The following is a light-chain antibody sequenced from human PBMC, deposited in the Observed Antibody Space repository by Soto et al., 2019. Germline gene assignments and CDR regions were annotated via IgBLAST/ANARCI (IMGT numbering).Light chain of an antibody. CDR1: QSISSSY. CDR3: QQYGSSSYT. CDR2: AAS. J-gene: IGKJ2*01. Sequence: EIVWTQSPGTLSLSPGKRATLACRASQSISSSYLAWYQQKPGQAPRLLIYAASSRATGIPDRFSGSGSGTDFTLTISRLEPEDFAVYYCQQYGSSSYTFGQGTQLEIK. V-gene: IGKV3-20*01.